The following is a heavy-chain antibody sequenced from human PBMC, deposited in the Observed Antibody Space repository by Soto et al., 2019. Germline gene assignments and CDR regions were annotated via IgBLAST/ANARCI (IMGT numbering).Heavy chain of an antibody. CDR2: ISYDGSNK. J-gene: IGHJ4*02. D-gene: IGHD6-25*01. Sequence: GSLRLSCAASGFTFSSYAMHWVRQAPGKGLEWVAVISYDGSNKYYADSVKGRFTISRDNSKNTLYLQMNSLRAEDTAVYYCASDRRLLPPSDYWGQGTLVTVSS. CDR1: GFTFSSYA. CDR3: ASDRRLLPPSDY. V-gene: IGHV3-30*04.